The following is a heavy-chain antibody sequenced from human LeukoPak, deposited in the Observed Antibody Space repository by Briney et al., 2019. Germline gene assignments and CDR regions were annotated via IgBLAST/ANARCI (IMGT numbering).Heavy chain of an antibody. V-gene: IGHV1-18*01. Sequence: GASVKVSCKVSGYTLTELSMHWVRQAPGQGLEWMGWISAYNGNTNYAQKLQGRVTMTTDTSTSTAYMELRSLRSDDTAVYYCAGQVPAADYYYYYYMDVWGKGTTVTVSS. CDR3: AGQVPAADYYYYYYMDV. CDR1: GYTLTELS. J-gene: IGHJ6*03. D-gene: IGHD2-2*01. CDR2: ISAYNGNT.